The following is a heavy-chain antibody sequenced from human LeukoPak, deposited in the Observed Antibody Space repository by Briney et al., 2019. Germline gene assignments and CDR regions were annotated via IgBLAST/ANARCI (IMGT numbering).Heavy chain of an antibody. Sequence: PGGSLRLSCAASGFTFSSYSMNWVRQAPGKGLEWVSSISSSSSYIYYADSVKGRFTISRDNAKNSLYLQMNSLRAEDTAVYYCARDPTVMDFWSGYYLPLDYWGQGTLVTVSS. CDR1: GFTFSSYS. CDR3: ARDPTVMDFWSGYYLPLDY. CDR2: ISSSSSYI. D-gene: IGHD3-3*01. V-gene: IGHV3-21*01. J-gene: IGHJ4*02.